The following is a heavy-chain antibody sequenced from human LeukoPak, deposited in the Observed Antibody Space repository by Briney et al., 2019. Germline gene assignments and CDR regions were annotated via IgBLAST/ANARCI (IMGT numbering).Heavy chain of an antibody. CDR2: IYYSGST. D-gene: IGHD5-18*01. V-gene: IGHV4-59*08. CDR1: GGSISSYY. J-gene: IGHJ3*02. CDR3: ARRWGYSYGRTVAFDI. Sequence: SETLSLTCTVSGGSISSYYWSWIRQPPGKGLEWIGYIYYSGSTSYNPSLKSRVTISVDTSKNQFSLKLSSVTAADTAVYYCARRWGYSYGRTVAFDIWGQGTMVTVSS.